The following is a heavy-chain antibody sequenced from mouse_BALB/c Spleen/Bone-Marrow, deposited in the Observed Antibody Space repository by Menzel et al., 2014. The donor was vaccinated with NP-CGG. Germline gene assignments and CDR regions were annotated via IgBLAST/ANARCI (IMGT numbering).Heavy chain of an antibody. CDR1: GYTFTSYW. CDR3: ARSRGWYFDV. J-gene: IGHJ1*01. Sequence: VQLQQSGAELVRPGASVKLSSKASGYTFTSYWMQWIKQRPGQGLEWIGAIYPGDGDTTYTQKFKGKATLTADKSSSTAYMQLSSLASEDSAVYYCARSRGWYFDVWGAGTTVTVSS. V-gene: IGHV1-87*01. CDR2: IYPGDGDT.